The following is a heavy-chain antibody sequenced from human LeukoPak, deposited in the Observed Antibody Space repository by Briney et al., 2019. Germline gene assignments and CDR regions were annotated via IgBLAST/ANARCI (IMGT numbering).Heavy chain of an antibody. CDR2: INPNSGGT. CDR3: ARGRYCSGGSCYPPDAFDI. D-gene: IGHD2-15*01. Sequence: ASVKVSCKASGYTFTDSDISWVRQASGQGLEWMGWINPNSGGTNYAQKFQGRVTMTRDTSISTAYMELSSLRSEDTAVYYCARGRYCSGGSCYPPDAFDIWGQGTMVTVSS. J-gene: IGHJ3*02. CDR1: GYTFTDSD. V-gene: IGHV1-2*02.